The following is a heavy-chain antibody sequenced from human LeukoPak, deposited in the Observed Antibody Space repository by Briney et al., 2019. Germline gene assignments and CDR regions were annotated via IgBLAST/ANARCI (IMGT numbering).Heavy chain of an antibody. V-gene: IGHV3-23*01. J-gene: IGHJ5*02. CDR3: ARGNSLAVRGRRSRLNRFDP. D-gene: IGHD2-21*01. CDR2: ISGSGGST. Sequence: PGGSLRLSCAASGFTFSSYAMSWVRQAPGKGLEWVSAISGSGGSTYYADSVKGRFTISRDNSKNTLYLQMNSLRAEDTAVYYCARGNSLAVRGRRSRLNRFDPWGQGTLVTVSS. CDR1: GFTFSSYA.